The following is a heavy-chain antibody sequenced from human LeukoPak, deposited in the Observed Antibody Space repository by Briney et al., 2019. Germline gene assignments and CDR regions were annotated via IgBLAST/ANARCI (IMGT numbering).Heavy chain of an antibody. Sequence: SETLSLTCTVSGGSISSGSSSWGWIRQPAGKGLEWFGRIYTSGSTNYNPSLKSRVTISVDTSKNQFSLKLSSVTAADTAVYYCARDPYYYDSSGYYSDYWGQGTLVTVSS. V-gene: IGHV4-61*02. J-gene: IGHJ4*02. D-gene: IGHD3-22*01. CDR1: GGSISSGSSS. CDR2: IYTSGST. CDR3: ARDPYYYDSSGYYSDY.